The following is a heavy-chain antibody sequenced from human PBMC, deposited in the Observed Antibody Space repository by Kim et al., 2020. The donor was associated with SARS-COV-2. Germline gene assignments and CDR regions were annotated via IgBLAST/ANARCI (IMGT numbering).Heavy chain of an antibody. CDR3: VKGGRGAPDS. V-gene: IGHV3-64D*06. D-gene: IGHD1-26*01. Sequence: GGSLRLSCSASGFIFSTFAMHWVRRAPGKRLEYVSTVTDNGGATYYADSVKGRFTISRDNSKNTLYLQMSSLRPEDTAVYYCVKGGRGAPDSWGQGALVTVS. J-gene: IGHJ5*01. CDR2: VTDNGGAT. CDR1: GFIFSTFA.